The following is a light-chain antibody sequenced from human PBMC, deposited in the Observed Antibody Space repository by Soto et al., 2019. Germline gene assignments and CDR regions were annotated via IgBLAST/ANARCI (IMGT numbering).Light chain of an antibody. V-gene: IGKV2-30*01. CDR3: MQGTRWLWT. CDR1: QSLVFSDGNTS. CDR2: KVS. Sequence: VVLTQSPLSLPVALGQPASISCRSSQSLVFSDGNTSLNWFQQRPGQSPRRLIYKVSNRDSGVPDRFSGSGSGTDFTLKISRVEAEDVGVYYCMQGTRWLWTFGQGTKVEIK. J-gene: IGKJ1*01.